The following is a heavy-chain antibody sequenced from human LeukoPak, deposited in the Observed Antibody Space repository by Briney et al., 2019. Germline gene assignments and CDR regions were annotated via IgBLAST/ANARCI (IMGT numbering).Heavy chain of an antibody. CDR3: ARVQLAVAIEGDY. V-gene: IGHV3-7*01. J-gene: IGHJ4*02. D-gene: IGHD6-19*01. Sequence: GGSLRLSCIASGFTLSNYWMTWVRQAPGKGLEWVANIDENGGRKYSVDSVKGRFTISRDNAKNSLYLQMNSLRAEDTAVYYCARVQLAVAIEGDYWGQGTLVTVSS. CDR1: GFTLSNYW. CDR2: IDENGGRK.